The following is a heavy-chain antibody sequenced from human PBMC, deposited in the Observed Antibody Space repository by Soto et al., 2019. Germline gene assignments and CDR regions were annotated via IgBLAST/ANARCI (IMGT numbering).Heavy chain of an antibody. Sequence: PSETLSLTCTVSGGSISSGGYYWSLIRQHPGKGLEWIGYIYYSGSTYYNPSLKSRVTISVDTSKNQFSLKLSSVTAADTAVYYCARDKSGYSYYYFDYWGQGTLVTVSS. CDR1: GGSISSGGYY. CDR3: ARDKSGYSYYYFDY. D-gene: IGHD5-18*01. J-gene: IGHJ4*02. V-gene: IGHV4-31*03. CDR2: IYYSGST.